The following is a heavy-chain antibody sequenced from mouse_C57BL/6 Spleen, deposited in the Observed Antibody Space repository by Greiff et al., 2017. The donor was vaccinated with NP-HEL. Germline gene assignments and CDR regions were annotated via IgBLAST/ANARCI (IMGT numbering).Heavy chain of an antibody. Sequence: QVQLQQPGAELVRPGTSVKLSCKASGYTFTSYWMHWVKQRPGQGLEWIGVIDPSDSYTNYNQKFKGKATLTVDTSSSTAYMQLSSLTSEDSAVYYCAREDYGSSCYYFDYWGQSTTLTVSS. CDR3: AREDYGSSCYYFDY. CDR1: GYTFTSYW. CDR2: IDPSDSYT. D-gene: IGHD1-1*01. V-gene: IGHV1-59*01. J-gene: IGHJ2*01.